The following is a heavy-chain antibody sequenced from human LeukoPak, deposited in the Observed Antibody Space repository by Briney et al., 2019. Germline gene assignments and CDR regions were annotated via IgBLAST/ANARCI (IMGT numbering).Heavy chain of an antibody. V-gene: IGHV4-34*01. D-gene: IGHD6-19*01. CDR2: INHSGST. Sequence: GSLRLSCVVSGFTFSDYYMSWIRQPPGKGLEWIGEINHSGSTNYNPSLKSRVTISVDTSKNQFSLKLSSVTAADTAVYYCARRRSSGWYRWFDPWGQGTLVTVSS. J-gene: IGHJ5*02. CDR3: ARRRSSGWYRWFDP. CDR1: GFTFSDYY.